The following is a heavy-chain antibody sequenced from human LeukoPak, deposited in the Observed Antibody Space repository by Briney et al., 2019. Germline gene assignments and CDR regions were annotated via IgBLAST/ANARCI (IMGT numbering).Heavy chain of an antibody. CDR3: ARWLVGVTDF. V-gene: IGHV3-21*04. Sequence: GGSLRLSCAASGFTFSSYSVNWVRQAPGKGLEWVSSISSSSSYIYYADSVKGRFTISRDNANNSLYLQMNSLRAEDTSVYYCARWLVGVTDFWGQGTLVTVSS. D-gene: IGHD6-19*01. CDR1: GFTFSSYS. J-gene: IGHJ4*02. CDR2: ISSSSSYI.